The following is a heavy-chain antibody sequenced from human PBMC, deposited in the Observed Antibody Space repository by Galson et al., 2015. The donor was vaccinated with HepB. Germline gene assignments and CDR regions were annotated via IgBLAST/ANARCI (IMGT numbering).Heavy chain of an antibody. CDR1: GGSITTNNW. D-gene: IGHD1-1*01. Sequence: ETLSLTCAVSGGSITTNNWWSWVRQPPGKGLEWIGEIYHGGSTNYNPSLKTRVTISVDKSKNQLSLRLTSVAAADTAVYYCAGELGYNLPLYYWGQGIPVTVSS. CDR3: AGELGYNLPLYY. CDR2: IYHGGST. J-gene: IGHJ4*02. V-gene: IGHV4-4*02.